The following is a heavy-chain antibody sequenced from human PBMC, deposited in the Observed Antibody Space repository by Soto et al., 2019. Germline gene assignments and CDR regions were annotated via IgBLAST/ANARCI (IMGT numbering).Heavy chain of an antibody. V-gene: IGHV3-48*01. CDR3: ARDRGGVTIFGVVIIGWFDP. CDR2: ISSSSSTI. CDR1: GFTFSSYS. D-gene: IGHD3-3*01. Sequence: EVQLVESGGGLVQPGGSLRLSCAASGFTFSSYSMNWVRRAPGKGLEWVSYISSSSSTIYYADSVKGRFTISRDNAKNSLYLQMNSLRAEDTAVYYCARDRGGVTIFGVVIIGWFDPWGQGTLVTVSS. J-gene: IGHJ5*02.